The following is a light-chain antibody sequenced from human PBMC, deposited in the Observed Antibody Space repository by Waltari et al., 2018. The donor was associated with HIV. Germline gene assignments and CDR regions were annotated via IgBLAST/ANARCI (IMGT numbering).Light chain of an antibody. J-gene: IGLJ2*01. CDR2: NIN. CDR3: LLFYSGVRV. CDR1: TGAITSGHY. Sequence: QAVVTQEPSLTVSPGGTVTLTCGSSTGAITSGHYPYWLQRKPGQAPTTVFYNINTKPPRTPARFSGSLLGGKAALTLSGAQSEEEAEYYCLLFYSGVRVFGGGTKLTVL. V-gene: IGLV7-46*01.